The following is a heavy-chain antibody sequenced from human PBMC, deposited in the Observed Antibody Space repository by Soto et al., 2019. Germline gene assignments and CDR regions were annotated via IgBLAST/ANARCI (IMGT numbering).Heavy chain of an antibody. CDR2: IIPIFGTA. V-gene: IGHV1-69*13. D-gene: IGHD3-22*01. J-gene: IGHJ6*02. CDR1: GGTFSSYA. CDR3: ATRLYDSSGYYFYYYYGMDV. Sequence: SVKVSCKASGGTFSSYAISWVRQAPGQGLEWMGGIIPIFGTANYAQKFQGRVTITADESTSTAYMELSSLRSEDTAVYYCATRLYDSSGYYFYYYYGMDVWGQGTTVTAP.